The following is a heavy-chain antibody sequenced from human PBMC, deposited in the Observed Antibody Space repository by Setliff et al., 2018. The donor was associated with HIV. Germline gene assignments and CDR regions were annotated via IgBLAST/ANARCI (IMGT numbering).Heavy chain of an antibody. CDR1: GYTFTSYG. CDR3: ARQYSSPWYGVGGMDV. CDR2: ISAYNGNT. D-gene: IGHD6-13*01. J-gene: IGHJ6*02. V-gene: IGHV1-18*01. Sequence: ASVKVSCKAAGYTFTSYGIIWVRQAPGQGLEWMGWISAYNGNTNYEQKLQGRVIMTTDTSTSTVYMEMRSLRSDDTAVYYCARQYSSPWYGVGGMDVWGQGTTVTVSS.